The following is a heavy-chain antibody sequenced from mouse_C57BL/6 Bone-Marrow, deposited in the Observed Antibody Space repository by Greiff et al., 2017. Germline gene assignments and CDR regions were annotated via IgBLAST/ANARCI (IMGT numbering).Heavy chain of an antibody. CDR3: ATRRDFYWYFDV. J-gene: IGHJ1*03. Sequence: VQLQQSGAELARPGASVKLSCKASGYTFTSYGISWVKQRTGQGLEWIGEIYPRSGNTYYNEKFKGKATLTADKSSSTAYMELRSLTSEDSAVYVCATRRDFYWYFDVWGTGTTVTVSS. V-gene: IGHV1-81*01. CDR2: IYPRSGNT. CDR1: GYTFTSYG. D-gene: IGHD2-12*01.